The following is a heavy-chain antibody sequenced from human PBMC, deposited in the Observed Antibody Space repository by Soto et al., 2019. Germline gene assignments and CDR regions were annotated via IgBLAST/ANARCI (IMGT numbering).Heavy chain of an antibody. J-gene: IGHJ4*02. CDR2: ISAYNGNT. Sequence: QVQLVQSEAEVKKPGASVKVSCRASGYIFVNYGISWVRQAPGQGLEWMGWISAYNGNTKYAQEFQGRVTLTRNTSTSTAYMELGSLRSDDTAVDYCARDNDVFNGYYLDYWGQGTLVTVSS. CDR1: GYIFVNYG. V-gene: IGHV1-18*01. D-gene: IGHD3-9*01. CDR3: ARDNDVFNGYYLDY.